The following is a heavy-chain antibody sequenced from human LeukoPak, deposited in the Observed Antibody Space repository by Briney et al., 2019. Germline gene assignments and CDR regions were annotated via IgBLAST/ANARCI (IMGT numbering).Heavy chain of an antibody. CDR1: GGSITSGNHY. J-gene: IGHJ6*03. D-gene: IGHD4-17*01. CDR3: ARHSYGPRPYYYYYYMDV. Sequence: SETLSLTCTVSGGSITSGNHYWSWIRQSAEKGLQWTGHIDTSGITNYNPSLKSRVTISVDTSKNQFSLKLSSVTAADTAVYYCARHSYGPRPYYYYYYMDVWGKGTTVTVSS. CDR2: IDTSGIT. V-gene: IGHV4-61*09.